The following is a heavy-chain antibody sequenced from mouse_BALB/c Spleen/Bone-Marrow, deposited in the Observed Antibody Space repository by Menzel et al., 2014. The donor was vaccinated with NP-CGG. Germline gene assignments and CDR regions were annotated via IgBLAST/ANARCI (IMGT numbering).Heavy chain of an antibody. V-gene: IGHV1-9*01. Sequence: LVESGGELMKPGASVKISCKATGYTFSNYWMQWVKQRPGHGPEWIGEILPGSDNTNYNEKFKGKATFTADTSSNTAYMQLSSLTSEDSAVYYCARGNPFDFWGQGTTLTVSS. CDR2: ILPGSDNT. CDR1: GYTFSNYW. J-gene: IGHJ2*01. CDR3: ARGNPFDF.